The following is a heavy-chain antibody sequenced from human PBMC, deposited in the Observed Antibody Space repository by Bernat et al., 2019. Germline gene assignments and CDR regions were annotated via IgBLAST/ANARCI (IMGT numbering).Heavy chain of an antibody. Sequence: QVQLVESGGGVVQPGRSLRLSCAASGFTFSSYGMHWVRQAPGKGLEWVAVIWYDGSNKYYADSVKDRFTISRDKSKNTLYLQMNSLRAEDTAVYYCARVNQSPLDYRGAYYYYGMDVWGQGTTVTVSS. CDR2: IWYDGSNK. V-gene: IGHV3-33*01. J-gene: IGHJ6*02. CDR3: ARVNQSPLDYRGAYYYYGMDV. D-gene: IGHD4-11*01. CDR1: GFTFSSYG.